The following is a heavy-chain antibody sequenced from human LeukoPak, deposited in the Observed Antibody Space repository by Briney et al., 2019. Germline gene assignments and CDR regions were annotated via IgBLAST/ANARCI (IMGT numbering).Heavy chain of an antibody. CDR3: ASRGGFYSYGSFDY. Sequence: SETLSLTCAVYSGSFSGYYWSWIRQPPGKGLEWIGEINHSGSTNYNPSLKSRVTISVDTSKNQFSLKLSSVTAADTAVYYCASRGGFYSYGSFDYWGQGTLVTVSS. CDR1: SGSFSGYY. J-gene: IGHJ4*02. CDR2: INHSGST. D-gene: IGHD5-18*01. V-gene: IGHV4-34*01.